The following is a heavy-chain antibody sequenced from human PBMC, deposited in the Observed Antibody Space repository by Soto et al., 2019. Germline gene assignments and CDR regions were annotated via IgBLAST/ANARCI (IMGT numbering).Heavy chain of an antibody. D-gene: IGHD6-13*01. Sequence: QVQLVQSGAEVKKPGASVKVSCKASGYTFTSYDINWVRQATGQGLEWMGWMNPNSGNTGYAQKLQGRVNMTRNTSISTAYMELSSLISENTAVYYCARGGVAAAGTAVYYGMDVWGQGTTVTVSS. J-gene: IGHJ6*02. V-gene: IGHV1-8*01. CDR2: MNPNSGNT. CDR1: GYTFTSYD. CDR3: ARGGVAAAGTAVYYGMDV.